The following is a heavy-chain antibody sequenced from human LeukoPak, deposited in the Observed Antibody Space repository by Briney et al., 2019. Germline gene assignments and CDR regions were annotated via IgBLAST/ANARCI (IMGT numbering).Heavy chain of an antibody. V-gene: IGHV3-7*01. J-gene: IGHJ5*02. CDR3: ARELVVVAEGWFDP. CDR2: IKQDGSEK. CDR1: GFTFSSYW. D-gene: IGHD2-15*01. Sequence: PGGSLRLSCAASGFTFSSYWMSWVRQAPGKGLEWVANIKQDGSEKYYVDSVKGRFTISRDNAKNSLYLQMNSLRAEDTAVYYCARELVVVAEGWFDPWGQGTLVTVSS.